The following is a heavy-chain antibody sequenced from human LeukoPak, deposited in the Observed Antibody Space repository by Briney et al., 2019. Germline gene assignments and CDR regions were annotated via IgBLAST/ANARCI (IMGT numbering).Heavy chain of an antibody. V-gene: IGHV4-4*07. CDR1: GGSISSYY. D-gene: IGHD3-10*01. CDR2: IYTSGST. Sequence: PSEALSLTCTVSGGSISSYYWSWIRQPAGKGLEWIGRIYTSGSTNYNPSLKSRVTMSVDTSKNQFSLKLSSVTAADTAVYYCARVVRYYYGSGSYYRVHWFDPWGQGTLVTVSS. J-gene: IGHJ5*02. CDR3: ARVVRYYYGSGSYYRVHWFDP.